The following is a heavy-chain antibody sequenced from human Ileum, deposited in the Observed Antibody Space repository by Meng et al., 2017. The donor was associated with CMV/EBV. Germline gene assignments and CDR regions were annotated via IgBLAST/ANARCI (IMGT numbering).Heavy chain of an antibody. CDR2: IYYSGMT. J-gene: IGHJ4*02. V-gene: IGHV4-59*01. D-gene: IGHD1-26*01. CDR3: AKASGRWCDY. CDR1: GDSLPGSF. Sequence: SETLSLTCTVSGDSLPGSFWSWIRQAPGKGLEWVGYIYYSGMTVYNPSLKSRLTMSIDTSRNQFSLRLTSVTAADTAVHYCAKASGRWCDYWGQRTLVTVSS.